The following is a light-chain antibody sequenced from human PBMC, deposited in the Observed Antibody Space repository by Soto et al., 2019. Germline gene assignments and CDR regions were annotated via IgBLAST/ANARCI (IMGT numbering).Light chain of an antibody. J-gene: IGLJ2*01. Sequence: QSALTQPASVSGSPGQSITISCSGTNSDVGAYNYVSWYQQHPGKAPKLMIYDVSGRPSGVATRFSGSKSGNKASLTISGLPAEDEADYYCSSKSTTNTLIFGGGTKLTVL. V-gene: IGLV2-14*03. CDR3: SSKSTTNTLI. CDR2: DVS. CDR1: NSDVGAYNY.